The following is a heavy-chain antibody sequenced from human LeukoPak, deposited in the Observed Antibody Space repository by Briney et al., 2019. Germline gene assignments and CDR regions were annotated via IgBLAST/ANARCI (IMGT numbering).Heavy chain of an antibody. CDR2: ISYDGSNK. Sequence: GRSLRLSCAASGFTFSSYAMHWVRQAPGKGLEWVAVISYDGSNKYYADSVRGRFTISRDNSKNTLYLQMNSLRAEDTAVYYCARDDTRDGYNYFDYWGQGTLVTVSS. D-gene: IGHD5-24*01. V-gene: IGHV3-30-3*01. J-gene: IGHJ4*02. CDR3: ARDDTRDGYNYFDY. CDR1: GFTFSSYA.